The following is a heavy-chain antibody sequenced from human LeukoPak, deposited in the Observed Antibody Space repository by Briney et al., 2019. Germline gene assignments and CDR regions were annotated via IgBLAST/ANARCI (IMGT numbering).Heavy chain of an antibody. CDR2: IYYGRTL. V-gene: IGHV4-59*02. CDR3: ARDFREGYCSGGSCYSDWFDP. J-gene: IGHJ5*02. CDR1: GDSVSGFH. Sequence: SETLSLTCTVSGDSVSGFHWNWIRQSQGKGLEWIGHIYYGRTLNYNPSLKSRVTISVDTSKNQFSLKLSSVTAADTAVYYCARDFREGYCSGGSCYSDWFDPWGQGTLVTVSS. D-gene: IGHD2-15*01.